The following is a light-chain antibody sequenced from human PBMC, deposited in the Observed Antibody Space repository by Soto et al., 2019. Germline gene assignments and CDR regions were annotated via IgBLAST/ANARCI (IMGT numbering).Light chain of an antibody. CDR1: QSVSSSY. Sequence: IMLKQSPATLSLTPGERATLSCRASQSVSSSYLAWYQQKPGQAPRLLIYDASNRAAGVPARFSGSGSGTDFTLTISSLEPEDFAVYYCQQRSNWPPLTFGGGTKVDI. J-gene: IGKJ4*01. CDR2: DAS. CDR3: QQRSNWPPLT. V-gene: IGKV3-11*01.